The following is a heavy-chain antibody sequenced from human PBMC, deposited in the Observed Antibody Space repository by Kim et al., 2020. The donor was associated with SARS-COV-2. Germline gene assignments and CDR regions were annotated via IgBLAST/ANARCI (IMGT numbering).Heavy chain of an antibody. CDR1: GFTFSSYG. D-gene: IGHD3-10*01. CDR2: IWYDGSSK. CDR3: AKDAGYGSASYGMVP. Sequence: GGSLRLSCAASGFTFSSYGMHWVRQAPGKGLEWVAVIWYDGSSKYYADSVKGRFTISRDNSKNTLYLQMNSLRAEDTAVYYCAKDAGYGSASYGMVPWGQGTLGTVSS. V-gene: IGHV3-33*06. J-gene: IGHJ5*02.